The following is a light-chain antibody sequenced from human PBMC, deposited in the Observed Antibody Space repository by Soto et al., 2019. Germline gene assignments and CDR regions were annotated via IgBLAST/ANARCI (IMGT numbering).Light chain of an antibody. CDR2: KAS. J-gene: IGKJ1*01. V-gene: IGKV1-5*03. Sequence: DIQMTQSPSTLSASVGDRVIITCRASQSISGWLAWYQQKPGKAPKLLIYKASTLESGVPSRFSGSGSGTEFTLTISSLQPDDFATYYCQQYDTYWTFGQGTNVEIK. CDR1: QSISGW. CDR3: QQYDTYWT.